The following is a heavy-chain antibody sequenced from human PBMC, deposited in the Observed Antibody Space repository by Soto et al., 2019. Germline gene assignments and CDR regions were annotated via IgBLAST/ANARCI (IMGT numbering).Heavy chain of an antibody. CDR1: GYTFTGHY. V-gene: IGHV1-2*02. J-gene: IGHJ4*02. CDR3: GRGRSGQIVVFY. Sequence: ASVKVSCKASGYTFTGHYIHWVRQAPEQGPEWMGEIGPESGATRYAQKFQGRVTMTRDMSITTVYMELNNLSPDDTAVYYCGRGRSGQIVVFYWGQGTPVTVAS. D-gene: IGHD5-12*01. CDR2: IGPESGAT.